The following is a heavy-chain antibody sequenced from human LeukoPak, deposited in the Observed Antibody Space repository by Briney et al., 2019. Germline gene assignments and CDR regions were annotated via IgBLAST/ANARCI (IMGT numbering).Heavy chain of an antibody. CDR2: VSDRGMP. CDR3: ARLTLTGVGGRGWFDS. CDR1: GDSITDRGWS. V-gene: IGHV4-39*02. J-gene: IGHJ5*01. D-gene: IGHD3-3*01. Sequence: PSETLSLTCFVSGDSITDRGWSWGWVRQPPGKRLEWIGTLPYDENVSDRGMPSYNPSLKSRVTISADTSKNHLSLKLNSVTAADTASYYCARLTLTGVGGRGWFDSWGQGALVIVSS.